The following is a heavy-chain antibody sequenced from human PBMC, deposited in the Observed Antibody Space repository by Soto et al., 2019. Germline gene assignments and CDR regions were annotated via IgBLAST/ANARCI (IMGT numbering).Heavy chain of an antibody. CDR2: IYYSGST. D-gene: IGHD1-1*01. V-gene: IGHV4-31*03. J-gene: IGHJ4*02. Sequence: SETLSLTCTVSGGTISSGGYYLSWIRQHPGKGLEWIGYIYYSGSTYYNPSLKSRVTISVDTSKNQFSLKLSSVTAADTAVYYCARDRTNYFDYWGQGTLVTVS. CDR1: GGTISSGGYY. CDR3: ARDRTNYFDY.